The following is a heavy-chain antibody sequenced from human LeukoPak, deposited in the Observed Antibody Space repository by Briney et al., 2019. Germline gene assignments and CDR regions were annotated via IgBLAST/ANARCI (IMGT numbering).Heavy chain of an antibody. J-gene: IGHJ4*02. D-gene: IGHD2-2*01. CDR2: ISASGGST. V-gene: IGHV3-23*01. CDR1: GFTFSSSA. CDR3: ARYCTSTSCAFEY. Sequence: GGSLRLSCAASGFTFSSSAMSWVRQVPGKGLEWVSGISASGGSTYYADSVRGRFTISRDNSKNTLYVQMNSLRDEDTVVYYCARYCTSTSCAFEYWGQGTLVTVSS.